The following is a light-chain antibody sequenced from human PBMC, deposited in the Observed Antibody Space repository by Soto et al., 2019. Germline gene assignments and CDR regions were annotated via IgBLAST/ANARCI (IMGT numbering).Light chain of an antibody. Sequence: RTQSPDTLSVSPGERATLSCTASQNIGDNLAWYQQKPGQAPRLLIYDASIRATGVPARFSGSGSGTEFTLTISSLQSEDFAVYFCQQYAGPPTTFGQGTRLEIK. CDR1: QNIGDN. CDR3: QQYAGPPTT. V-gene: IGKV3-15*01. CDR2: DAS. J-gene: IGKJ5*01.